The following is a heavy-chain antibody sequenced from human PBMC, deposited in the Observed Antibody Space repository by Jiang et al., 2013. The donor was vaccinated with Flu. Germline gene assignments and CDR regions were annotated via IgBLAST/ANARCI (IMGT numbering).Heavy chain of an antibody. CDR3: ARATVGDIYYDSSGRFRRASYQESYYYYMDV. J-gene: IGHJ6*03. Sequence: RQSPSRGLEWLGRTYYRSKWYNDYAVSVKSRITINPDTSKNQFSLQLNSVTPEDTAVYYCARATVGDIYYDSSGRFRRASYQESYYYYMDVWGKGTTVTVSS. CDR2: TYYRSKWYN. D-gene: IGHD3-22*01. V-gene: IGHV6-1*01.